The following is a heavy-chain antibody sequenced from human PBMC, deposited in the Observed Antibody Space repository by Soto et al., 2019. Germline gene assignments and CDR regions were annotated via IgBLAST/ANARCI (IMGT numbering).Heavy chain of an antibody. V-gene: IGHV3-74*01. CDR2: INSDGSTT. CDR1: GFTFSSYW. Sequence: SLRLSCAASGFTFSSYWRHWVRQARGKGLVWVSRINSDGSTTSYADSVKGRFTISRDNAKNTLYLQMNSLRAEDTAVYYCARDWLGGSGSYYEDWGQGTLVTVSS. D-gene: IGHD3-10*01. CDR3: ARDWLGGSGSYYED. J-gene: IGHJ4*02.